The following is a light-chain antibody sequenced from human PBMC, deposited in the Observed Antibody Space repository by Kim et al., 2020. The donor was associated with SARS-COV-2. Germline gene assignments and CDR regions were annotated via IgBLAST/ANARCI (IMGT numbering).Light chain of an antibody. CDR2: WAS. CDR3: QQYYSTPLT. J-gene: IGKJ4*01. Sequence: ATINCKSRQSVLYSSKNKNYLAWYQQKPGQPPKLLIYWASTRESGVPDRFSGSESGTDFTLSISSLQAEDVAVYYCQQYYSTPLTFGGGTKVDIK. V-gene: IGKV4-1*01. CDR1: QSVLYSSKNKNY.